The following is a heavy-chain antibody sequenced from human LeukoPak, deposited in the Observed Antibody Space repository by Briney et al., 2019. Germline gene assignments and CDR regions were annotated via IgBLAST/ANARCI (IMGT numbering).Heavy chain of an antibody. CDR2: IIPIFGTA. CDR1: GGTFSSYA. CDR3: ARAINHYYDSSGYYYSAFDI. Sequence: SVKVSCKASGGTFSSYAISWVRQAPGQGLEWMGGIIPIFGTANYAQKCQGRVTITADESTSTAYMELSSLRSEDTAVYYCARAINHYYDSSGYYYSAFDIWGQGTMVTVSS. J-gene: IGHJ3*02. D-gene: IGHD3-22*01. V-gene: IGHV1-69*13.